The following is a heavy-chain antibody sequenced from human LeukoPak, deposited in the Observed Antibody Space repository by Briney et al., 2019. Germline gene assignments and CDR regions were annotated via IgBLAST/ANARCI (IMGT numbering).Heavy chain of an antibody. CDR2: IYNDGRT. CDR1: GFAVTSNY. Sequence: PGGSLRLSRAASGFAVTSNYMSWVREAPGRGLEWVSVIYNDGRTYYADSVKGRFTMSRHNSQNTLYLQMDSLRAEDTAVYYCARVPLHPTISHFDYWGQGTLVTVSS. V-gene: IGHV3-53*04. J-gene: IGHJ4*02. D-gene: IGHD1-14*01. CDR3: ARVPLHPTISHFDY.